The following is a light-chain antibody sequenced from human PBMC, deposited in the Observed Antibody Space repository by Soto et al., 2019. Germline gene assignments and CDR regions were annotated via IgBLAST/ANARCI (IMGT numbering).Light chain of an antibody. V-gene: IGLV2-23*02. CDR1: SSDVGSYNL. Sequence: QSALTQPASVSGSPGQSITISCTGTSSDVGSYNLVSWYQQHPGKAPKLMIYEVSKRPSGVSNRFSGSKSGNTASLTISGLQAEDEADYYCCSYACSRSRVLGGGTKLTVL. CDR3: CSYACSRSRV. CDR2: EVS. J-gene: IGLJ3*02.